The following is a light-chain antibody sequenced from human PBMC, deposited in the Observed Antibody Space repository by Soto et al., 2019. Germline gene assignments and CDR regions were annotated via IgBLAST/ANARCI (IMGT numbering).Light chain of an antibody. J-gene: IGLJ1*01. V-gene: IGLV2-14*01. Sequence: QSVLTQPASVSGSAGQSITVSCTGTSSDVGGHNYVSWFQQHPGQAPKLLIYEVTTRPSGVSTRFSGSKSGNTASLTISGLQAEDEADYHCSSYSSSGTLFVFGTGTKVTVL. CDR3: SSYSSSGTLFV. CDR1: SSDVGGHNY. CDR2: EVT.